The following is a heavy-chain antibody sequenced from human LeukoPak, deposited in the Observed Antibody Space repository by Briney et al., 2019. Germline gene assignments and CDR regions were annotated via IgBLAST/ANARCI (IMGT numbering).Heavy chain of an antibody. CDR3: ARDLGGGYNTLYYYYGMDV. D-gene: IGHD5-24*01. V-gene: IGHV3-21*01. Sequence: GRSLRLSCAASGFIFSSYGMHWVRQAPGKGLEWVSSISSSSYIYYADSVKGRFTISRDNAKNSLYLQMNSLRAEDTAVYYCARDLGGGYNTLYYYYGMDVWGQGTTVTVSS. J-gene: IGHJ6*02. CDR1: GFIFSSYG. CDR2: ISSSSYI.